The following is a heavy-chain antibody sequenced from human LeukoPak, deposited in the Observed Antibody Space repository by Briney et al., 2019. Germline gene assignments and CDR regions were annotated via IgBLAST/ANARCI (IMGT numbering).Heavy chain of an antibody. CDR3: ARRTVIGDAFDI. CDR2: IYYSGST. V-gene: IGHV4-59*06. J-gene: IGHJ3*02. D-gene: IGHD2-21*01. Sequence: KPSETLSLTCTVSGGSISSYYWSWIRQPPGKGLEWIGYIYYSGSTYYNPSLKSRVTISVDTSKNQFSLKLSSVTAADTAVYYCARRTVIGDAFDIWGQGTMVTVSS. CDR1: GGSISSYY.